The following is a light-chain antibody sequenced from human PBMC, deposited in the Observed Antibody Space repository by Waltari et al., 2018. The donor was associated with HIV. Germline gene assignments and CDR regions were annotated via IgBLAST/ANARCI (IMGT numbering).Light chain of an antibody. CDR2: LNT. V-gene: IGLV1-47*01. CDR3: AVWDNSLSAQV. CDR1: SSNIGNNY. Sequence: QSVLTQSPSISGTPGQRVAISCSGSSSNIGNNYVSWYQQVPGTTPKLLIFLNTQRPSGVSDRFSGSVSGTSASLAISGLRSDDEANYYCAVWDNSLSAQVFGGGTTLTVL. J-gene: IGLJ3*02.